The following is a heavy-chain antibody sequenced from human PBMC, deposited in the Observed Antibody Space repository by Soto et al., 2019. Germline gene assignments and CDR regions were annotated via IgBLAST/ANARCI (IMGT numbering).Heavy chain of an antibody. CDR3: GRGGYHAYYIDY. V-gene: IGHV3-74*01. J-gene: IGHJ4*02. D-gene: IGHD3-10*01. CDR1: GFTFSDYW. CDR2: IKGDGSRI. Sequence: EVQLVESGGGLVQPGGSLRVSCAASGFTFSDYWMHWVRQVPGKGLMWVSRIKGDGSRIDFADSVKGRFTISRDNAENTVYLQMSSLRADDAAVYYCGRGGYHAYYIDYWGQGTLVTVSS.